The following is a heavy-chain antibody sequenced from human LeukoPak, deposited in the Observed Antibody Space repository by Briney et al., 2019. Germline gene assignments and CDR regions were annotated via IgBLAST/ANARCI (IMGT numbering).Heavy chain of an antibody. V-gene: IGHV3-66*01. D-gene: IGHD5-24*01. J-gene: IGHJ4*02. Sequence: GGSLRLSCAASGFTVSSNYMSWVRQAPGKGLEWVSVIYSGGSTYYADSVKGRFTISRDNSKNTLYLQMNSLRAEDTAVYYCARGLGGARRDGYRRFDYWGQGTLVTVSS. CDR2: IYSGGST. CDR1: GFTVSSNY. CDR3: ARGLGGARRDGYRRFDY.